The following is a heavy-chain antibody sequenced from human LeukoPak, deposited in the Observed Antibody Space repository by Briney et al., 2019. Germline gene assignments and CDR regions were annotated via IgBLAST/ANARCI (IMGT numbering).Heavy chain of an antibody. D-gene: IGHD3-3*01. CDR1: GGSFSGYY. CDR2: INHSGST. CDR3: ARRYYDFWSGYYTGGYYYYYMGV. Sequence: SETLSLTCAVYGGSFSGYYWSWIRQPPGKGLEWIGEINHSGSTNYNPSLKSRVTISVDTSKNQFSLKLSSVTAADTAVYYCARRYYDFWSGYYTGGYYYYYMGVWGKGTTVTVSS. J-gene: IGHJ6*03. V-gene: IGHV4-34*01.